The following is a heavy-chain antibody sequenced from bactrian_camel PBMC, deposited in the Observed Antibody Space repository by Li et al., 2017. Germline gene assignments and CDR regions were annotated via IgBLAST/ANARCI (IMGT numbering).Heavy chain of an antibody. CDR2: IATGSGNT. V-gene: IGHV3S1*01. Sequence: HVQLVESGGGSVQAGGSLRLSCAASGYTYNRNCMAWFRQAPGKEREGVARIATGSGNTYYADSVKGRFTISQDNAKNTVYLQMNSLKPEDTAVYYCAANLADYADFGYWGQGTQVTVS. J-gene: IGHJ6*01. CDR1: GYTYNRNC. D-gene: IGHD4*01. CDR3: AANLADYADFGY.